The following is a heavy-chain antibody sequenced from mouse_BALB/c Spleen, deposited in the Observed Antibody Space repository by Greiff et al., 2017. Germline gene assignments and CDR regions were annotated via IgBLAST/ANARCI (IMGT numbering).Heavy chain of an antibody. V-gene: IGHV1-9*01. CDR1: GYTFSSYW. J-gene: IGHJ4*01. Sequence: VQLQQSGAELMKPGASVKISCKATGYTFSSYWIEWVKQRPGHGLEWIGEILPGSGSTNYNEKFKGKATFTADTSSNTAYMQLSSLTSEDSAVYYCARSIYYGSSLYAMDYWGQGTSVTVSS. CDR2: ILPGSGST. CDR3: ARSIYYGSSLYAMDY. D-gene: IGHD1-1*01.